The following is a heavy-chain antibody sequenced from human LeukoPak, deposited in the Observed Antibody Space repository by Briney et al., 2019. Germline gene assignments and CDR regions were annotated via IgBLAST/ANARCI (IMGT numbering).Heavy chain of an antibody. D-gene: IGHD4-17*01. CDR3: AKDLGKFGDYVSPPY. CDR2: IRNKANSYTT. Sequence: PGGSLRLSCAASGFTFGDHYMDWVRQGPGQGLEWVGRIRNKANSYTTEYAATVKGRFTISRDDSKNTLYLQLNSLKTEDTAVYYCAKDLGKFGDYVSPPYWGQGTLVIVSS. CDR1: GFTFGDHY. J-gene: IGHJ4*02. V-gene: IGHV3-72*01.